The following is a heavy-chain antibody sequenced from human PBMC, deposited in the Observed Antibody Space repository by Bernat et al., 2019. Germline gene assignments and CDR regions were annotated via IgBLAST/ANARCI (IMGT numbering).Heavy chain of an antibody. Sequence: QVQLVESGGGLVKPGGSLRLSCAASGFTFSDYYMSWIRQAPGKGLEWVSYISSSSSYTNYADSVKGRFTLSRDNAKNSLYLQMNSLRAEDTAVYYCARDRGYCSSTSCYYYYYYMDVWGKGTTVTVSS. CDR2: ISSSSSYT. CDR3: ARDRGYCSSTSCYYYYYYMDV. J-gene: IGHJ6*03. CDR1: GFTFSDYY. V-gene: IGHV3-11*06. D-gene: IGHD2-2*01.